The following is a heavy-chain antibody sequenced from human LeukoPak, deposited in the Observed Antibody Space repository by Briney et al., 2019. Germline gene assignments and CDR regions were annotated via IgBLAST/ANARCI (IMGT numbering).Heavy chain of an antibody. V-gene: IGHV4-39*07. Sequence: SSETLSLTCTVSGGSISSSSYYWGWIRQPPGKGLEWIGSIYYSGSTYYNPSLKSRVSISVDTSKNQFSLKLSSVTAADTAVYYCAREPSADCSSTSCYHYYYGMDVWGQGTTVTVSS. J-gene: IGHJ6*02. CDR1: GGSISSSSYY. D-gene: IGHD2-2*01. CDR2: IYYSGST. CDR3: AREPSADCSSTSCYHYYYGMDV.